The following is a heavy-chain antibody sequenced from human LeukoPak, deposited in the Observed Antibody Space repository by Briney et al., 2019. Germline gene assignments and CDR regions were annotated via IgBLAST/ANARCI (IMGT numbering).Heavy chain of an antibody. CDR2: FTLKSGGT. Sequence: ASVKVSCKASGYTFTGYYMHWVRQAPGQGLGGMGGFTLKSGGTNYAQKFQGRVTMTRDTSISTAYMELSRLRSDDTAVYYCARVGMGIFGVVGSYYYYMDVWGKGTTVTVSS. J-gene: IGHJ6*03. D-gene: IGHD3-3*01. CDR1: GYTFTGYY. V-gene: IGHV1-2*02. CDR3: ARVGMGIFGVVGSYYYYMDV.